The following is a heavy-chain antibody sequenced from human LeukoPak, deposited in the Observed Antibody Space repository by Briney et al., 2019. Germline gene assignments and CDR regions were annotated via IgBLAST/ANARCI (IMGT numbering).Heavy chain of an antibody. CDR2: IKQDGSEK. CDR3: AKLGYSYGYYYYYYMDV. V-gene: IGHV3-7*01. Sequence: PGGSLRLSCAASGFTFSSYWMSWVRQAPGKGLEWVANIKQDGSEKYYVDSVKGRFTISRDNAKNSLYLRMNSLRAEDTAVYYCAKLGYSYGYYYYYYMDVWGKGTTVTVSS. CDR1: GFTFSSYW. J-gene: IGHJ6*03. D-gene: IGHD5-18*01.